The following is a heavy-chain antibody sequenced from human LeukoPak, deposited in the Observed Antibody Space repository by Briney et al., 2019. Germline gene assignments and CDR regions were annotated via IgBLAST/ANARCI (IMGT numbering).Heavy chain of an antibody. D-gene: IGHD3-9*01. CDR3: ARDQGGILTGYYTEFDY. CDR2: INSDGSST. J-gene: IGHJ4*02. CDR1: GFTFSSYW. Sequence: GSLRLSCAASGFTFSSYWMHWVRQAPGKGLVWVSRINSDGSSTSYADSVKGRFTISRDNAKNTLYLQMNSLRAEDTAVYYCARDQGGILTGYYTEFDYWGQGTLVTVSS. V-gene: IGHV3-74*01.